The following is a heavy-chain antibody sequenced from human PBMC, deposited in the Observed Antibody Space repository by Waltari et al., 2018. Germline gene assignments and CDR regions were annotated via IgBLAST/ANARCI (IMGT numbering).Heavy chain of an antibody. Sequence: EVQLVESAGGLVQPGGSLRLSCAASGFPFSSDRMNWVRQDPGKGLEWISYVRSSSDTIYYADSVKGRVTISRDNAKNSLYLQMNSLRVEDTAVYYCARGEYSLTYWGQGTLVTVPS. CDR2: VRSSSDTI. CDR1: GFPFSSDR. V-gene: IGHV3-48*04. J-gene: IGHJ4*02. CDR3: ARGEYSLTY. D-gene: IGHD6-6*01.